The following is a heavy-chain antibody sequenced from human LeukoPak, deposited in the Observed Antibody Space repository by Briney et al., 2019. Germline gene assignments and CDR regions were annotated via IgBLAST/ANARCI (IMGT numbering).Heavy chain of an antibody. D-gene: IGHD3-22*01. CDR1: GGSISSYY. V-gene: IGHV4-59*01. CDR2: IYYSGST. J-gene: IGHJ4*02. CDR3: ARAGYYDSSGYLWLDY. Sequence: PSETLSLTCTVSGGSISSYYWSWIRQPPGKGLEWIGYIYYSGSTNYNPSLKSRVTISVDTPKNQFSLKLSSVTAADSAVYYCARAGYYDSSGYLWLDYWGQGTLVTVSS.